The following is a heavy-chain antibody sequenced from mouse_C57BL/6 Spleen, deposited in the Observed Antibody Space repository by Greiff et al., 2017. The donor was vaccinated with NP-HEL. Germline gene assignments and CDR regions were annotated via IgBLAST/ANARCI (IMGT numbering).Heavy chain of an antibody. J-gene: IGHJ2*01. V-gene: IGHV1-54*01. CDR2: INPGSGGT. CDR1: GYAFTNYL. Sequence: VQLQQSGAELVRPGTSVKVSCKASGYAFTNYLIEWVKQRPGQGLEWIGVINPGSGGTNYNEKFKGKATLTADKSSSTAYMQLSSLTSEDSAVYFCASSSMYYYGSSYYFDYWGQGTTLTVSS. CDR3: ASSSMYYYGSSYYFDY. D-gene: IGHD1-1*01.